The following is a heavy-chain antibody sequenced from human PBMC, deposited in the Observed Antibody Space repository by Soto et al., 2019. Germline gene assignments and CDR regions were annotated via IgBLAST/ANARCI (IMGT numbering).Heavy chain of an antibody. CDR3: ARGERGVLDI. Sequence: EVQLLESGGGLAQPGGSLRLSCVVSGVPVSSHGMSWVRQAPGKGLEWVSGINAIGGSTYYADSVKGRFTISRDSSENTLYLQMNSLRVEDTAVYFCARGERGVLDIWGQGTMVTVSS. CDR1: GVPVSSHG. D-gene: IGHD1-1*01. J-gene: IGHJ3*02. V-gene: IGHV3-23*01. CDR2: INAIGGST.